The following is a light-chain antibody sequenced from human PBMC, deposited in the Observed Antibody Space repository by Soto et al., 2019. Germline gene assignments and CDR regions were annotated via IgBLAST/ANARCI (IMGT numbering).Light chain of an antibody. J-gene: IGKJ1*01. CDR3: QPYNSYSGT. CDR2: DAS. CDR1: QSISSW. V-gene: IGKV1-5*01. Sequence: IQKTQAPSTLFTKVGDRVTITCRASQSISSWLAWYQQKPGKAPKLLIYDASSLESGVPSRFSGSGSGTEFTLTISSLQPDDFATYYCQPYNSYSGTFGQGTKVDIK.